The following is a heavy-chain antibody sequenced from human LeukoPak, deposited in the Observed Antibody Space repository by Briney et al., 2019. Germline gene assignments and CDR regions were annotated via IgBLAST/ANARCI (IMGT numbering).Heavy chain of an antibody. D-gene: IGHD3/OR15-3a*01. CDR2: ISPTGSTT. CDR1: GFSFSGHW. Sequence: GGSLRLSCTASGFSFSGHWMHWARQLPGKGLVWVSRISPTGSTTSYADSVKGRSTVSRDNTKNSLYLQMNSLRAEDTAVFYCARDQYDTWSRRGNFDSWGQGALVIVSS. V-gene: IGHV3-74*01. J-gene: IGHJ4*02. CDR3: ARDQYDTWSRRGNFDS.